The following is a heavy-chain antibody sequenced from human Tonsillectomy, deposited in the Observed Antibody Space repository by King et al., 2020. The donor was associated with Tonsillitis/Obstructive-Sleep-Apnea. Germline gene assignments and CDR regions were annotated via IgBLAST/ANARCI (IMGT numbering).Heavy chain of an antibody. CDR2: IYYSGST. Sequence: QLQESGPGLVKASETLSLTCTVSGGSINSSSYYWGWIRQPPGKGLEWIGSIYYSGSTYYNPSLKSRVTISVDTSKNQFSLKLTSVTAADTAVYYCARLERPHYDFWSGYSRYYFDYWGQGTLVTVSS. V-gene: IGHV4-39*01. CDR1: GGSINSSSYY. J-gene: IGHJ4*02. D-gene: IGHD3-3*01. CDR3: ARLERPHYDFWSGYSRYYFDY.